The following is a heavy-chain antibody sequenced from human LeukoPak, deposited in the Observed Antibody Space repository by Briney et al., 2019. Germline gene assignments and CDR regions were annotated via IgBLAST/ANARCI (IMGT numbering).Heavy chain of an antibody. V-gene: IGHV1-69*05. J-gene: IGHJ3*02. CDR1: GGTFSSYA. CDR2: IIPIFGTA. Sequence: GASVKVSCKASGGTFSSYAISWVRQAPGQGLEWMEGIIPIFGTANYAQKFQGRVTITTDESTSTAYMELSSLRSEDTAVYYCAREVASIAARPGGEYDAFDIWGQGTMVTASS. CDR3: AREVASIAARPGGEYDAFDI. D-gene: IGHD6-6*01.